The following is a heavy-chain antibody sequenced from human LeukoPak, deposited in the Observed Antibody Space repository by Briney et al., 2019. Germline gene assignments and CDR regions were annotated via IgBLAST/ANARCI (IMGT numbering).Heavy chain of an antibody. CDR3: AKGGLYYFDY. CDR1: AFTFSNYG. D-gene: IGHD2-15*01. Sequence: GSLRLSCAASAFTFSNYGMHWVRQTPGKGLEWVALIRYDGSNEYYADSVKGRFTVSRDNSRNTLYLQMNSLRVEDTAVYYCAKGGLYYFDYWGLGTLVTVSS. V-gene: IGHV3-30*02. J-gene: IGHJ4*02. CDR2: IRYDGSNE.